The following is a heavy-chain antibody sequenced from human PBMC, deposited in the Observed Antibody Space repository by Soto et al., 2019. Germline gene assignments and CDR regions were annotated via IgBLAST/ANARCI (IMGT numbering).Heavy chain of an antibody. CDR3: ASLNSGYLDY. Sequence: WGSLRLSCAASGFTVSSNYMSWVRQAPGKGLEWVSVIYSGGSTYYADSVKGRFTISRDNSKNTLYLQMNSLRAEDTAVYYCASLNSGYLDYWGQGTLVTVSS. J-gene: IGHJ4*02. CDR1: GFTVSSNY. V-gene: IGHV3-66*01. D-gene: IGHD1-26*01. CDR2: IYSGGST.